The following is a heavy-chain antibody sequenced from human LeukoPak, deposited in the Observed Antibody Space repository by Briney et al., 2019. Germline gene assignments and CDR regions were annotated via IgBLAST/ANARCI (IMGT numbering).Heavy chain of an antibody. D-gene: IGHD2-15*01. Sequence: SETLSPTCAVYGGSFSGYYWSWIRQPPGKGLEWIGEINHSGSTNYNPSLKSRVTISVDTSKNQFSLKLSSVTAADTAVYYCARILGYCSGGSCYRSDDAFDIWGQGTMVTVSS. CDR1: GGSFSGYY. CDR2: INHSGST. V-gene: IGHV4-34*01. J-gene: IGHJ3*02. CDR3: ARILGYCSGGSCYRSDDAFDI.